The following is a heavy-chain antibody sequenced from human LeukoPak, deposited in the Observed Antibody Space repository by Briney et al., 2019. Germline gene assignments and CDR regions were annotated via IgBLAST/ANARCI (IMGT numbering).Heavy chain of an antibody. D-gene: IGHD3-3*01. J-gene: IGHJ4*02. V-gene: IGHV4-59*01. CDR3: ARGVTIFGVVIRYFDY. CDR2: IYYSGST. CDR1: GGSISSYY. Sequence: SETLSLTCTVSGGSISSYYWSWIRQPPGKGLEWIGYIYYSGSTNYNPSLKSRVTISVDTSKNQFSLKLSSVTAADTAVYYCARGVTIFGVVIRYFDYWGQGTLVTVYS.